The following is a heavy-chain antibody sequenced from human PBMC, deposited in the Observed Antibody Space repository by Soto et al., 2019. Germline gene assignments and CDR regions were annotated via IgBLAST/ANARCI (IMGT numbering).Heavy chain of an antibody. CDR2: ISYDGSNK. J-gene: IGHJ4*02. V-gene: IGHV3-30*18. D-gene: IGHD3-22*01. Sequence: GRNWDRQAPGKGLEWVAVISYDGSNKYYADSVKGRFTISRDNSKNTLYLQMNSLRAEDTAVYYCAKDPPPHTYYYDGIYFDSWGQVTLVTVSS. CDR1: G. CDR3: AKDPPPHTYYYDGIYFDS.